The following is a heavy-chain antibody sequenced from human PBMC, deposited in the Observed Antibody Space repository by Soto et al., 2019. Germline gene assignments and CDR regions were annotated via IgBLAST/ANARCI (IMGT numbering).Heavy chain of an antibody. CDR3: ARGVAGPLHWFDP. CDR2: IHAGNGNT. J-gene: IGHJ5*02. D-gene: IGHD6-19*01. CDR1: GYTFTSYA. Sequence: QVQLVQSGAEVKKPGASVKVSCKASGYTFTSYAMHWVRQAPGQRLEWMGWIHAGNGNTKYSQTIQGRVTITRDTSASTAYMELISLRSDDTAVYYCARGVAGPLHWFDPWGQGTLVTVSS. V-gene: IGHV1-3*01.